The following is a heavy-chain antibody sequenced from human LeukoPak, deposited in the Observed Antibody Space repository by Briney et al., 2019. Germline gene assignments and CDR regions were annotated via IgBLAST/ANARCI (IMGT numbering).Heavy chain of an antibody. J-gene: IGHJ6*03. CDR2: ISSNGGST. D-gene: IGHD5-24*01. CDR1: GFTFSSYA. V-gene: IGHV3-64*01. CDR3: ARSREMAVLPDYFYYYYMDV. Sequence: GGSLRLSCAASGFTFSSYAMHWVRQAPGKGLEYVSAISSNGGSTYYANSVKGRFTISRDNSKNTLYLQMGSLRAEDMAVYYCARSREMAVLPDYFYYYYMDVWGKGTTVTISS.